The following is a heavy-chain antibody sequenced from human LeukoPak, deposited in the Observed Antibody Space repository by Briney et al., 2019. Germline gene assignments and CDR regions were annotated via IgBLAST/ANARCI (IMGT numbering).Heavy chain of an antibody. CDR2: ISRDSINI. CDR3: ARDFCTGCNYYFYGMDV. CDR1: GFSFDHYV. J-gene: IGHJ6*02. V-gene: IGHV3-9*01. Sequence: GGSLRLSCAASGFSFDHYVMHWVRQAPGRGLEWVSGISRDSINIGYADSVKGRFTISRDNAKNCLYLQMYSLTTEDTAFYYCARDFCTGCNYYFYGMDVWGRGTTVTVSS. D-gene: IGHD2-2*01.